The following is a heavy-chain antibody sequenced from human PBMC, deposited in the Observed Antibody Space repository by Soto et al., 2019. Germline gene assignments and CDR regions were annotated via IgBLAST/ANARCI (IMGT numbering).Heavy chain of an antibody. CDR3: ASGVVGYYDSSGPDY. CDR1: GFTFSSYG. V-gene: IGHV3-33*01. Sequence: QVQLVESGGGVVQPGRSLRLSCAASGFTFSSYGMHWVRQAPGKGLEWVAVIWYDGSNKYYADSVKGRFTISRDNSKNTLYLQMNSLRAEDTAVYYCASGVVGYYDSSGPDYWGQGTLVTVSS. J-gene: IGHJ4*02. D-gene: IGHD3-22*01. CDR2: IWYDGSNK.